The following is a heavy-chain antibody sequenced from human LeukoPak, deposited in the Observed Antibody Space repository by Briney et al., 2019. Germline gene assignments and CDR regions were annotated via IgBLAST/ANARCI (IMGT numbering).Heavy chain of an antibody. Sequence: GGSLRLSCTASGFSFSGHWMHWARQLPGKGLVWVSRISPTGSTTSYADSVKGRFTISRDNSKNTLYLQTNSLRAEDTAVYYCAKDSESLYNWFDPWGQGTLVTVSS. J-gene: IGHJ5*02. CDR2: ISPTGSTT. CDR1: GFSFSGHW. D-gene: IGHD1-14*01. V-gene: IGHV3-74*01. CDR3: AKDSESLYNWFDP.